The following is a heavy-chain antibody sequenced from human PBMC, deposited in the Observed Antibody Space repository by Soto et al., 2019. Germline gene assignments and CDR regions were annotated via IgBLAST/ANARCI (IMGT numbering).Heavy chain of an antibody. V-gene: IGHV4-38-2*01. CDR1: GYSISSGYY. D-gene: IGHD6-19*01. Sequence: LPETLSITCAVSGYSISSGYYCGWIRQPPGKGLEWIGSIYHSGNTYYNPSLKSRVTISVDTSKNHFSLKLSSVTAADTAVYYCARARIVVAGTIVDYWGQGTLVTVSS. CDR2: IYHSGNT. CDR3: ARARIVVAGTIVDY. J-gene: IGHJ4*02.